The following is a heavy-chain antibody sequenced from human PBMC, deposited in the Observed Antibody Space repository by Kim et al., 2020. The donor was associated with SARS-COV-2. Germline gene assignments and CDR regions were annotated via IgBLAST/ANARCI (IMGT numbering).Heavy chain of an antibody. D-gene: IGHD6-13*01. V-gene: IGHV3-21*01. J-gene: IGHJ4*02. CDR3: AYTGYSSSWYYFDY. Sequence: ADSVKGRFTISSDNAKNSLYLQMNHLRAEDTAVNYCAYTGYSSSWYYFDYWGQGTLVTDSS.